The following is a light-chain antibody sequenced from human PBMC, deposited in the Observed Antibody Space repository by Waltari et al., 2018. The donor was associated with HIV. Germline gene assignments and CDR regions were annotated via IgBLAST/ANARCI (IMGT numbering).Light chain of an antibody. V-gene: IGKV2-28*01. J-gene: IGKJ4*01. CDR1: QNLLHNKKYNY. CDR3: MQTLQTPRLT. Sequence: DIVLTQSPLSLPVAPGETASISCRSSQNLLHNKKYNYLSWYLKRPGQSPRLLIYLGANRASGVPDRFRGRGSGTNFTLEISRVEADDVGVYYCMQTLQTPRLTFGGGTTVEIK. CDR2: LGA.